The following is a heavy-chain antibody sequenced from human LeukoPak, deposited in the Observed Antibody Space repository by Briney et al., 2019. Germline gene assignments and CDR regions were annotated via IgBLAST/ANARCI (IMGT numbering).Heavy chain of an antibody. D-gene: IGHD1-14*01. CDR2: LSGSGSST. J-gene: IGHJ4*02. Sequence: PGGSLRLSCAASGFTFSSYAMSWVRQAPGRGLEWVSALSGSGSSTYYADSVKGRFTISRDNSKNTLYLQMNSLRAEDTAVYYCAKDLDSGFDYWGQGTLVTVS. V-gene: IGHV3-23*01. CDR3: AKDLDSGFDY. CDR1: GFTFSSYA.